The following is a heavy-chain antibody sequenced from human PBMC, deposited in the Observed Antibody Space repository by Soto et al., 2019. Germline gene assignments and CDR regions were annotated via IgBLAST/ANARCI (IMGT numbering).Heavy chain of an antibody. J-gene: IGHJ6*02. CDR3: ARGITGTTDYYGMDV. CDR1: GYTFTGYY. CDR2: INPNSGGT. D-gene: IGHD1-7*01. V-gene: IGHV1-2*04. Sequence: QVQLVQSGAEVKKPGASVKVSCKASGYTFTGYYMHWVRQAPGQGLEWMGWINPNSGGTNYAQKFPGWGTMTRDTSISTAYRELSRLRSDDTAVYYCARGITGTTDYYGMDVWGQGTTVTVSS.